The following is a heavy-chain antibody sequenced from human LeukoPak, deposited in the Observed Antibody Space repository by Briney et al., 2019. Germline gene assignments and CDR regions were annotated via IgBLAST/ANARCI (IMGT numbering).Heavy chain of an antibody. J-gene: IGHJ5*02. CDR1: GGSFSGYY. Sequence: DPSETLSLTCAVYGGSFSGYYWSWIRQPPGKGLEWIGEINHSGSTNYNPSLKSRVTISVDTSKNQFSLKLSSVTAADTAVYYCARGGGILYECNWFDPWGQGTLVTVSS. CDR3: ARGGGILYECNWFDP. CDR2: INHSGST. D-gene: IGHD2-8*01. V-gene: IGHV4-34*01.